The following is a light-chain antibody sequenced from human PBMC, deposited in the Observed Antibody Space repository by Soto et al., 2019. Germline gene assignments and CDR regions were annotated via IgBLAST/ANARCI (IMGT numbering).Light chain of an antibody. CDR1: QGISSY. Sequence: IQLTQSPSSLSASVGDRVTITCRASQGISSYLGWYQQKPGKAPNLLIYDASTLQSGVPSRFTGSGSGTEFTLTISSLQPDDFATYYCQQLNSYPRTFGQGSKVDI. CDR3: QQLNSYPRT. CDR2: DAS. V-gene: IGKV1-9*01. J-gene: IGKJ1*01.